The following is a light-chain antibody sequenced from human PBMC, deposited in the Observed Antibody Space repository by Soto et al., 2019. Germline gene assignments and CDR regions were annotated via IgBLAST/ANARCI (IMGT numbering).Light chain of an antibody. Sequence: QSVVTQTPSASGTPGQRVTISCSGSSSNIGDSPVDWYQQVPGAAPKLLIYSTNQRPSGVPDRFSGSKSGTSASLAISGLQSEDEAEYFCAVWIGSLNTWVFGGGTQLTVL. V-gene: IGLV1-44*01. CDR2: STN. CDR3: AVWIGSLNTWV. CDR1: SSNIGDSP. J-gene: IGLJ3*02.